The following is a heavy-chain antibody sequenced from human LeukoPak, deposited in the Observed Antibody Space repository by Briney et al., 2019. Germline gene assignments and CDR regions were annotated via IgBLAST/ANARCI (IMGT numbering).Heavy chain of an antibody. J-gene: IGHJ4*02. V-gene: IGHV3-30*18. CDR1: GFTFSNYG. CDR3: AKDLGDYDGNSDLNY. Sequence: RPGGSLRLSCAASGFTFSNYGMHWVRQAPGKGLEWVAVISYDGSNKYYADSVKGRFTISRDNSRNTLYLQMNSLRAEDTAMYYCAKDLGDYDGNSDLNYWGQGTLVTVSS. D-gene: IGHD4-23*01. CDR2: ISYDGSNK.